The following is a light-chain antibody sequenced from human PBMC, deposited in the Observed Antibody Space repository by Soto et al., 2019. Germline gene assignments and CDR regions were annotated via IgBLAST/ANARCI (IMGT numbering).Light chain of an antibody. V-gene: IGKV1-5*03. CDR2: KAS. CDR1: QSLAYW. Sequence: DIQMTQSPSTLSASVGDRVTITCRASQSLAYWLAWYQQRPGKAPSLLIYKASTLESGVPSRFSGSGSGTEFTLTISSLQPDDFXXYYXXXYSSYPISFGGGTKVEIK. J-gene: IGKJ4*01. CDR3: XXYSSYPIS.